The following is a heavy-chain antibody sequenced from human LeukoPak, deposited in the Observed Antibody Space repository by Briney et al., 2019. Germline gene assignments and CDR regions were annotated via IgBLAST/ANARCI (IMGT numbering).Heavy chain of an antibody. CDR3: ARDAAKSAWDPHYYYGMGV. J-gene: IGHJ6*04. V-gene: IGHV3-30*04. Sequence: GRSLRLSCAASGFTFSSYAMHWVRQAPGKGLEWVAVISYDGSNKYYADSVKGRFTISRDNSKNTLYPKMNSLRAEETAVYYCARDAAKSAWDPHYYYGMGVWGKGTTVTVSS. CDR1: GFTFSSYA. D-gene: IGHD1-26*01. CDR2: ISYDGSNK.